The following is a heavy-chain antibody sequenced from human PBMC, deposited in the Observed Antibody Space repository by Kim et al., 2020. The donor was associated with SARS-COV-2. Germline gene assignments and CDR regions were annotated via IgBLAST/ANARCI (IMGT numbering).Heavy chain of an antibody. D-gene: IGHD3-22*01. J-gene: IGHJ6*02. CDR2: IYTSGST. CDR1: GGSISSGSYY. Sequence: SETLSLTCTVSGGSISSGSYYWSWIRQPAGKGLEWIGRIYTSGSTNYNPSLKSRVTISVDTSKNQFSLKLSSVTAADTAVYYCARDSSSGYLSWDYYYYGMDVWGQGTTVTVSS. V-gene: IGHV4-61*02. CDR3: ARDSSSGYLSWDYYYYGMDV.